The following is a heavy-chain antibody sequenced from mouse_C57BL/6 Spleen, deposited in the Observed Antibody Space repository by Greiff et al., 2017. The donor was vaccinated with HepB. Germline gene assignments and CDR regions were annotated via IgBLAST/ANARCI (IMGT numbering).Heavy chain of an antibody. D-gene: IGHD1-1*01. J-gene: IGHJ3*01. V-gene: IGHV14-4*01. CDR3: TTRPLYGSGYGFAY. CDR1: GFNIKDDY. Sequence: EVQLQQSGAELVRPGASVKLSCTASGFNIKDDYMHWVKQRPEQGLEWIGWIDPENGDTEYASKFQGKATITADTSSNSAYLQLSSLTSEDTAVYYCTTRPLYGSGYGFAYWGQGTLVTVSA. CDR2: IDPENGDT.